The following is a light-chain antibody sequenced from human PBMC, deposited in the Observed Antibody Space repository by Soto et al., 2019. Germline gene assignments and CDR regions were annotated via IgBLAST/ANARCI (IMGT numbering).Light chain of an antibody. J-gene: IGKJ3*01. V-gene: IGKV1-27*01. CDR3: QKYSSVPV. Sequence: DIQMTQSPTSLSASVGDRVTITCRASQDIRNFVAWYQQKPGTAPKLLIYAASTLQSGVPSWFSGSGSGTDFTLTINSLQPEDVATYSCQKYSSVPVFGPGTKVEIK. CDR1: QDIRNF. CDR2: AAS.